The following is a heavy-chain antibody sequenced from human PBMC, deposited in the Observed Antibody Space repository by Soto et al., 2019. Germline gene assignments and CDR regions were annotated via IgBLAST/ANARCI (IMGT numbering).Heavy chain of an antibody. V-gene: IGHV3-30*18. CDR3: AKDQRMDYYGSGSDS. D-gene: IGHD3-10*01. Sequence: VESGGGVVQPGRSLKLSCAASGFTSGRYGMHWVRQAPGKALEWVAVISYDGINKYYAYSVKGRFTISRDNSRNIQYLQMVNLRAEDTDVYYCAKDQRMDYYGSGSDSWGQGTLVTVSS. CDR2: ISYDGINK. J-gene: IGHJ4*02. CDR1: GFTSGRYG.